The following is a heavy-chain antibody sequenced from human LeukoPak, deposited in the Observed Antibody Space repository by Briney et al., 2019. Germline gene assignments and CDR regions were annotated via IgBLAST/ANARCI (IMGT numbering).Heavy chain of an antibody. CDR3: ARGRDCSGGSCFSGLAY. CDR2: IYYSGST. V-gene: IGHV4-59*01. CDR1: GGSISSYY. J-gene: IGHJ4*02. D-gene: IGHD2-15*01. Sequence: PSETLSLTCTVSGGSISSYYWSWIRQPPGKGLEWIGYIYYSGSTNYNPSLKSRVTISVDTSKNQFSLKLSSVTAADTAVYYCARGRDCSGGSCFSGLAYWGQGTLVTVSS.